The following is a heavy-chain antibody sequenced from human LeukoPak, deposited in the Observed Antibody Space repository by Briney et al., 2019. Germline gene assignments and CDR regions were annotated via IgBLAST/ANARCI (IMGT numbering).Heavy chain of an antibody. CDR2: ISYDGSNK. Sequence: GGSLRLSCAASGFTFSSYAMHWVRQAPGKGLEWVAVISYDGSNKYYADSVKGRFTISRDNSKNTLYLQMNSLRAEDTAVYYCARPSGYDYYDSSGYYYWGQGTLVTVSS. V-gene: IGHV3-30-3*01. CDR1: GFTFSSYA. D-gene: IGHD3-22*01. CDR3: ARPSGYDYYDSSGYYY. J-gene: IGHJ4*02.